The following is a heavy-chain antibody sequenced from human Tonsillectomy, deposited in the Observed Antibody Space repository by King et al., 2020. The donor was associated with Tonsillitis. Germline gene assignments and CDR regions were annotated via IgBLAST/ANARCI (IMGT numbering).Heavy chain of an antibody. V-gene: IGHV1-2*06. CDR2: INPDSGGA. CDR3: ARDTGGWRAFDD. D-gene: IGHD6-19*01. J-gene: IGHJ5*02. CDR1: GYTFSDYS. Sequence: VQLVESGAEVKKPGASVKVSCQASGYTFSDYSIHWIRQAPGQGLEWMGRINPDSGGADYALRFEDRVTMTRDLSIRSAYLELSRLKSDDTAIYFCARDTGGWRAFDDWGQGTLVTVSS.